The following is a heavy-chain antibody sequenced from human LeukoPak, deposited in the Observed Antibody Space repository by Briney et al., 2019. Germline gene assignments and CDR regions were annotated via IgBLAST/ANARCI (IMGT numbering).Heavy chain of an antibody. Sequence: GGSLRLSCAASGFTFSSNAMSWVRQAPGKGLEWVSAISGSGGSTYYADSVKGRFTISRDNSKNTLYRQMNSLRGEDTAVYYCANTKSGGSGMDVWGQGTTVTVSS. V-gene: IGHV3-23*01. CDR1: GFTFSSNA. CDR3: ANTKSGGSGMDV. J-gene: IGHJ6*02. CDR2: ISGSGGST. D-gene: IGHD2-15*01.